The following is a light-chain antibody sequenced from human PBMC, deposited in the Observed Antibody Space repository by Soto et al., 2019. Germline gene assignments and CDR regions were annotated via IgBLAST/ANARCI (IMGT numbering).Light chain of an antibody. CDR2: DAS. CDR1: QNIRSW. Sequence: IPITQSPTTLTASVGDRVTITRRASQNIRSWLAWYQQKPGKAPKVLIYDASTLESGVPSRFSGSGFGTEFTLTISSLQPDDFATYYCQHYNGYFGQGTEVDI. V-gene: IGKV1-5*01. J-gene: IGKJ2*01. CDR3: QHYNGY.